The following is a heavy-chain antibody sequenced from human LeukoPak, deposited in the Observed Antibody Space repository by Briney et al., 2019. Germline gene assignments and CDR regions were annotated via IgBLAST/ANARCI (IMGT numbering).Heavy chain of an antibody. CDR1: GYPLTTYY. CDR3: ARDRYNWNPDEGWFDP. D-gene: IGHD1-20*01. CDR2: IIPIFGTA. J-gene: IGHJ5*02. Sequence: ASVKVSCKASGYPLTTYYMHWVRQAPGQGLEWMGGIIPIFGTANYAQKFQGRVTITTDESTSTAYMELSSLRSEDTAVYYCARDRYNWNPDEGWFDPWGQGTLVTVSS. V-gene: IGHV1-69*05.